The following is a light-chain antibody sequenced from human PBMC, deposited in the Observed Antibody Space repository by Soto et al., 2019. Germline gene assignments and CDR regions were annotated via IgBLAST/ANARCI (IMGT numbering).Light chain of an antibody. V-gene: IGKV1-5*03. CDR3: QQYNTYSWT. J-gene: IGKJ1*01. Sequence: DIQMTQSPSTLSASFGDRVTITCRASQSISTWLAWYQQKPGKGPTLLIYKASRLESGVPSRFSGSGSGTEFARTISSLQPADFATHYCQQYNTYSWTFGQGTKVEIX. CDR1: QSISTW. CDR2: KAS.